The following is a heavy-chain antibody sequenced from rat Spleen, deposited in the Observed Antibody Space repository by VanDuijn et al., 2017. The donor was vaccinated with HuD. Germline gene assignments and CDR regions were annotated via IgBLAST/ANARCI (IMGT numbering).Heavy chain of an antibody. D-gene: IGHD1-4*01. V-gene: IGHV5-29*01. CDR2: IVYDGSRT. CDR1: GFTFSNYG. CDR3: ARAVPGYPFDY. J-gene: IGHJ2*01. Sequence: EVQLVESGGGLVQPGRSLKLSCAASGFTFSNYGMAWVRQAPKEGLEWVATIVYDGSRTYFRDSVKGRFTLSRDNTESTLYLQMDSLRSEDTATYYCARAVPGYPFDYWGQGVMVTVSS.